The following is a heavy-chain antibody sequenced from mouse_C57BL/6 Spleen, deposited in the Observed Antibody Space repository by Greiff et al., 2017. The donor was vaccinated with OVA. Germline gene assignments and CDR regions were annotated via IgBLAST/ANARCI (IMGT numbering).Heavy chain of an antibody. D-gene: IGHD2-5*01. V-gene: IGHV14-4*01. J-gene: IGHJ4*01. CDR2: IDPKNGDT. CDR3: TTPYSNPCAMDY. Sequence: VQLQQSGAELVRPGASVKLSCTASGFNIKDDYMHWVKQRPEQGLEWIGWIDPKNGDTEYASKFQGKATITADTSSNTAYLQLSILTSEDTAVYDCTTPYSNPCAMDYWGQGTSVTVSS. CDR1: GFNIKDDY.